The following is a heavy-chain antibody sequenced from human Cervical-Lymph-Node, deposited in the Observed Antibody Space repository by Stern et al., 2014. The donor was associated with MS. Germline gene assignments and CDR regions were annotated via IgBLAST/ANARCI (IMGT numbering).Heavy chain of an antibody. CDR2: IYHSGST. J-gene: IGHJ5*01. CDR1: GGSISSGGYF. Sequence: QVQLQESGPGLVKPSQTLSLTCTVSGGSISSGGYFWSWIRQHTGKGLEWIGFIYHSGSTYYSPSLKSRVTISVDTSTNQFSLNLNSVTAADTAVYYCARKGAIVPAAIENWFDSWGQGILVTVSS. CDR3: ARKGAIVPAAIENWFDS. D-gene: IGHD2-2*01. V-gene: IGHV4-31*03.